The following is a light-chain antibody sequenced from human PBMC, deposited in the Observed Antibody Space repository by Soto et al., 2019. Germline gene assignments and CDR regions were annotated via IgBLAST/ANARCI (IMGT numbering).Light chain of an antibody. CDR1: QCVSSRS. J-gene: IGKJ1*01. Sequence: EIVLTQSPGTLSLSPGERATLSCRASQCVSSRSLAWYQQKPGQAPRLLLYGASSRATGVPDRFSGSGSGTDFTLTISRLEPEDFAVYYCQQYGSLPETFGQGTKVEIK. CDR2: GAS. V-gene: IGKV3-20*01. CDR3: QQYGSLPET.